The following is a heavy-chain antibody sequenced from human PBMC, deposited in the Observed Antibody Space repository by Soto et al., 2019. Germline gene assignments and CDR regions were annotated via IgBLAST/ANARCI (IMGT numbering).Heavy chain of an antibody. J-gene: IGHJ4*02. CDR1: GGSISSYY. Sequence: SETLSLTCTVSGGSISSYYWSWIRQPPGKGLEWIGYIYYSGSTNYNPSLKSRVTISVDTSKNQFSLKLSSVTAADTAVYYCARARSSEWLAYFDYWGQGTLATDSS. CDR2: IYYSGST. D-gene: IGHD6-19*01. V-gene: IGHV4-59*01. CDR3: ARARSSEWLAYFDY.